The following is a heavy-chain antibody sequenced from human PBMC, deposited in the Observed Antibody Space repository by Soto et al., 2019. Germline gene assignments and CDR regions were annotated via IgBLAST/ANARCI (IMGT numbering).Heavy chain of an antibody. CDR3: ARWMTTVTTNWYFDL. J-gene: IGHJ2*01. D-gene: IGHD4-17*01. CDR2: IYYSGST. V-gene: IGHV4-59*01. CDR1: GGSISSYY. Sequence: SETLSLTCTVSGGSISSYYWSWIRQPPGKRLEWIGYIYYSGSTNYNPSLKSRVTISVDTSKNQFSLKLSSVTAADTAVYYCARWMTTVTTNWYFDLWGRGTLVTVSS.